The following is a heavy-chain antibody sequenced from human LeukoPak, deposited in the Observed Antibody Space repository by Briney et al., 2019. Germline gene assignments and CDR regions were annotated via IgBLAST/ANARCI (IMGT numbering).Heavy chain of an antibody. CDR1: GFTFTNYA. CDR3: AKSFGPVIAAAGTGAD. J-gene: IGHJ4*02. Sequence: PGGSLRLSCAASGFTFTNYAMSWVRQAPGKGLEWVSVISGSGSNTYYADSVEGRFTISRDNSKNTLYLQMNSLRAEDTAVYYCAKSFGPVIAAAGTGADWGQGTLVTVSS. CDR2: ISGSGSNT. D-gene: IGHD6-13*01. V-gene: IGHV3-23*01.